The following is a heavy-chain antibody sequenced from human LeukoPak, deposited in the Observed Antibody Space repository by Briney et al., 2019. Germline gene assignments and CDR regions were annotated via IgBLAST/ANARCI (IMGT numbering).Heavy chain of an antibody. D-gene: IGHD3-3*01. CDR3: ASLDGETFAH. CDR1: GDSIRGFY. Sequence: SETLSLTSTVSGDSIRGFYWSWVRQPAGQGLEYIGHMYISGSTTYNPSLKSRVTMSVDLAKNEVSLKLTSVTAADTAIYFCASLDGETFAHWGRGTLVLVSS. V-gene: IGHV4-4*07. CDR2: MYISGST. J-gene: IGHJ4*02.